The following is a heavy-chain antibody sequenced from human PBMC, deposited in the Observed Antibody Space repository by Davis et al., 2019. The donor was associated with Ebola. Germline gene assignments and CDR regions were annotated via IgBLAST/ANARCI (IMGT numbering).Heavy chain of an antibody. Sequence: MPSETLSLTCTVSGGSISSYYWGWIRQPPGKGLEWIGSIYYSGSTYYNPSLKSRVTISVDTSKNQFSLKLSSVTAADTAVYYCASLPYYYYGMDVWGQGTTVTVSS. D-gene: IGHD1-26*01. V-gene: IGHV4-39*01. CDR1: GGSISSYY. CDR3: ASLPYYYYGMDV. CDR2: IYYSGST. J-gene: IGHJ6*02.